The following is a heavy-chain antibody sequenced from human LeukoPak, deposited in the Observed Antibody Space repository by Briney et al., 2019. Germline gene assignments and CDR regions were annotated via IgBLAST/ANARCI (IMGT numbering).Heavy chain of an antibody. CDR1: GFTFSGYA. D-gene: IGHD3-9*01. CDR3: AREDYDILTGYPNFDY. V-gene: IGHV3-30-3*01. Sequence: PGGSLRLSCAASGFTFSGYAMHWVRQAPGKGLEWVAVISYDGSNKYYADSVKGRFTISRDSSKNTLYLQMNSLRAEDTAVYYCAREDYDILTGYPNFDYWGQGTLVTVSS. J-gene: IGHJ4*02. CDR2: ISYDGSNK.